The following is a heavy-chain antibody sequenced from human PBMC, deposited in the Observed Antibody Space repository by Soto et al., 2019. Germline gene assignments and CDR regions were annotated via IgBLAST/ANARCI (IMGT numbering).Heavy chain of an antibody. CDR2: IYHSGST. CDR1: GSPISSSNW. D-gene: IGHD6-19*01. Sequence: PSESLSLTCPDSGSPISSSNWRSWVRQPPGKGLEWIGEIYHSGSTNYNPSLKSRVTISVDKSKNQFSLKLSSVTAADTAVYYCARVGNQWLVDYYYYGMDVWVQGTTVT. J-gene: IGHJ6*02. V-gene: IGHV4-4*02. CDR3: ARVGNQWLVDYYYYGMDV.